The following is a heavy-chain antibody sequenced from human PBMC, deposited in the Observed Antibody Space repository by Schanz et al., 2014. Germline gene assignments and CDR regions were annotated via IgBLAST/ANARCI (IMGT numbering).Heavy chain of an antibody. CDR2: ISDDGTNK. D-gene: IGHD2-15*01. J-gene: IGHJ4*02. CDR1: GFNFRTYA. Sequence: VKLVESGGGVVQPGRSLRLSCAAFGFNFRTYAMYWVRLAPGKGLEWVALISDDGTNKDYADSVAGRFTISRDNFENTGHLQVDRLKPDDAAVYFCARRLSTVVSPLDYWGQGTLVAVSS. CDR3: ARRLSTVVSPLDY. V-gene: IGHV3-30-3*01.